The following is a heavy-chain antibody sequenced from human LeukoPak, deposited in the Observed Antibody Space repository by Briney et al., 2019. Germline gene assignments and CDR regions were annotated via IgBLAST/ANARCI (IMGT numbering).Heavy chain of an antibody. D-gene: IGHD3-10*01. CDR1: GGSISSYY. V-gene: IGHV4-59*08. J-gene: IGHJ4*02. CDR2: IYHSGST. CDR3: SRHAKTYYGSGSYSTNFDY. Sequence: SETLSLTCTVSGGSISSYYWSWIRQPPGKGLEWIGYIYHSGSTNYNPSLKSRVTISVDTSKNQFSLKLSSVTAADTAVYYCSRHAKTYYGSGSYSTNFDYWGQGTLVTVSS.